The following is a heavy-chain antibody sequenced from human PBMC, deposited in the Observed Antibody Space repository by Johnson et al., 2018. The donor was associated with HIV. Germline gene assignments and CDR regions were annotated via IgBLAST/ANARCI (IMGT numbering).Heavy chain of an antibody. D-gene: IGHD6-6*01. J-gene: IGHJ3*02. Sequence: EQLVESGGGLVQPGGSLRLSCAASGFTFSNYWMTWVRQAPGKGLEWVADIKQDGSEKYYVDSVKGRFTISRDNTKNSLYLQMNSLRAEDTAVYYCKLSSSNGFDIWGQGTMVTVSS. CDR1: GFTFSNYW. CDR2: IKQDGSEK. CDR3: KLSSSNGFDI. V-gene: IGHV3-7*05.